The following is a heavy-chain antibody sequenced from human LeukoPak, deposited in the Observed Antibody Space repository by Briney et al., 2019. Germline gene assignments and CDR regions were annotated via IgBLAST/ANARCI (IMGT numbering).Heavy chain of an antibody. CDR1: GGSISSHS. CDR2: ISGSGGST. J-gene: IGHJ4*02. D-gene: IGHD2-15*01. CDR3: AKDITPTQFDY. V-gene: IGHV3-23*01. Sequence: ETLSLTCTVSGGSISSHSWSWIRQPPGKGLEWVSAISGSGGSTYYADSVKGRFTISRDNSKNTLYLQMNSLRAEDTAVYYCAKDITPTQFDYWGQGTLVTVSS.